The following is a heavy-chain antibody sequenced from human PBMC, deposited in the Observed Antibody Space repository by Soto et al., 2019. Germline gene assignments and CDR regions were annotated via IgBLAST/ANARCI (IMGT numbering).Heavy chain of an antibody. Sequence: QITLRESGPTLVKPTETLTLTCSFSGFSLSSPAVGVNWIRQPPGKAPEWLALIYWDDDNHYSPSLENRLTITKDPSKNQVVLTMTNMDPVDTATYYCAHGRGWLPDYWGQGTLVTVSS. J-gene: IGHJ4*02. V-gene: IGHV2-5*02. CDR1: GFSLSSPAVG. D-gene: IGHD6-19*01. CDR3: AHGRGWLPDY. CDR2: IYWDDDN.